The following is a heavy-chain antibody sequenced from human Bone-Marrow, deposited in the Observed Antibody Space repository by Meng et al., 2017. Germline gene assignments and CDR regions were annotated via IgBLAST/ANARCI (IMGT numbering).Heavy chain of an antibody. V-gene: IGHV4-4*07. CDR3: ARVTVSIQLWSSYFDY. Sequence: SETLSLTCTVSGGSISSYYWSWIRQPAGKGLEWIGRIYTSGSTNYNPSLKSRVTMSVDTSKNQFSLKLSSVTAADTAVYYCARVTVSIQLWSSYFDYWGQGTLVTVSS. D-gene: IGHD5-18*01. CDR1: GGSISSYY. CDR2: IYTSGST. J-gene: IGHJ4*02.